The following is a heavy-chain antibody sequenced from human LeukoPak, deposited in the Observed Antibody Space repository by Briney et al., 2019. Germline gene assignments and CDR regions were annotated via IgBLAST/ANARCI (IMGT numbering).Heavy chain of an antibody. CDR1: GFTFSTYT. D-gene: IGHD2-21*02. CDR3: ARGLLGIDY. CDR2: ISGTGNYI. V-gene: IGHV3-21*01. Sequence: GGSLRLSCAASGFTFSTYTMNWVRQAPGKGLEWVSSISGTGNYIYYVDSVQGRFTISRDNARNTLYLQMNSLRAEDTAIYYCARGLLGIDYWGQGTLVTVSS. J-gene: IGHJ4*02.